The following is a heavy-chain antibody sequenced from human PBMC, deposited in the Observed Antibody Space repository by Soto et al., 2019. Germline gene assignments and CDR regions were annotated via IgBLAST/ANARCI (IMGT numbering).Heavy chain of an antibody. Sequence: GESLKISCAASGFTFSGSAMHWVRQASGKGLEWVGRIRSKANSYATAYAASVKGRFTISRDDSKNTAYLQMNSLKTEDTAVYYCTHYYDFWSGYYAFDIWGQGTMVTVSS. D-gene: IGHD3-3*01. CDR3: THYYDFWSGYYAFDI. CDR1: GFTFSGSA. J-gene: IGHJ3*02. CDR2: IRSKANSYAT. V-gene: IGHV3-73*01.